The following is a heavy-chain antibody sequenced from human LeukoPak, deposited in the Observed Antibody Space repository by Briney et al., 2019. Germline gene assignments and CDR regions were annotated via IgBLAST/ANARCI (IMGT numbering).Heavy chain of an antibody. CDR2: IYSGGST. CDR1: GFTVSSNY. J-gene: IGHJ6*03. CDR3: ASGSGSYRTPYYYMDV. D-gene: IGHD3-10*01. V-gene: IGHV3-53*01. Sequence: GGSLRLSCAASGFTVSSNYMSWVRQAPGKGLEWVSVIYSGGSTYYADSVKGRFTISRDNSKNTLYLQMNSLRAEDTAVCYCASGSGSYRTPYYYMDVWGTGTTVTVSS.